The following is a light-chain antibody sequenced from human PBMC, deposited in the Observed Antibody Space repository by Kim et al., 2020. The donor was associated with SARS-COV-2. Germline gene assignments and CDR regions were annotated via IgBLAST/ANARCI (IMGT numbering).Light chain of an antibody. V-gene: IGKV1-17*01. J-gene: IGKJ5*01. CDR2: GAS. Sequence: DIQMTQSPSSLSASVGDRVTITCRASQDIRNDLGWYQQNPGRAPKRLIYGASSLQSGVPSRFSGSGSGTEFTLTISSVQPEDFATYFCLQHNTYPITFGRRTRLEI. CDR3: LQHNTYPIT. CDR1: QDIRND.